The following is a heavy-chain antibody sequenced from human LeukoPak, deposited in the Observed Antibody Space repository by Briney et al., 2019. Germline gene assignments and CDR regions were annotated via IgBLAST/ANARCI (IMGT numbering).Heavy chain of an antibody. J-gene: IGHJ5*02. CDR3: SRGPRNDP. D-gene: IGHD1-14*01. Sequence: SVKVSCKTSGYTFATYEINWVRQAAGQGLEWMGWVHHNSGNTDYAQKFRGRVTMTRNTSISTAYMELSSLRSEDTGVYYCSRGPRNDPWGQGTLVTVSS. CDR2: VHHNSGNT. CDR1: GYTFATYE. V-gene: IGHV1-8*01.